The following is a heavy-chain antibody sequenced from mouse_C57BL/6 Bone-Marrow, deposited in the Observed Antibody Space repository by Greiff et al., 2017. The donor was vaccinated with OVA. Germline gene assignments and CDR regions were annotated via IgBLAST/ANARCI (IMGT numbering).Heavy chain of an antibody. J-gene: IGHJ2*01. Sequence: EVQVVESGGGLVKPGGSLKLSCAASGFTFSDYGMHWVRQAPEKGLEWVAYISSGSSTIYYADTVKGRFTISRDNAKNTLFLQMTSLRSEDTAMYYCARDWYDYDWGDYFDYWGQGTTLTVSS. CDR3: ARDWYDYDWGDYFDY. CDR1: GFTFSDYG. V-gene: IGHV5-17*01. D-gene: IGHD2-4*01. CDR2: ISSGSSTI.